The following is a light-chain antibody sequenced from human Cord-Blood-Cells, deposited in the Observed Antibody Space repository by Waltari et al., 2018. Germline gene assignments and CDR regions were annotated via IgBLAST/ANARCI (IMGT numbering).Light chain of an antibody. CDR2: DAS. CDR1: QDISNY. Sequence: IQMTQSPSSMSASVGDRVTITCQASQDISNYLNWYQQKPWKAPKLLIYDASNLETEVPSRFSGSGSGTDFTFTISSLQPEDIATYYCQQYDNLPLTFGGGTKVEIK. CDR3: QQYDNLPLT. J-gene: IGKJ4*01. V-gene: IGKV1-33*01.